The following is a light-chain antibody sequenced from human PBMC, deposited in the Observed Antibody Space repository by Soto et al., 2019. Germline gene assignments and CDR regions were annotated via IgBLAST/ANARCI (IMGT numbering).Light chain of an antibody. CDR1: QSIYSF. CDR2: AAS. Sequence: DIPMTQSPSSLSASVGDRVTITCRASQSIYSFLHWYQQKPGKAPKLLIYAASTLQSGVPSRFSGSGSGTDFTLSISSLQPDDFATYYCQQSHAARSFGQGTKVEMK. V-gene: IGKV1-39*01. CDR3: QQSHAARS. J-gene: IGKJ1*01.